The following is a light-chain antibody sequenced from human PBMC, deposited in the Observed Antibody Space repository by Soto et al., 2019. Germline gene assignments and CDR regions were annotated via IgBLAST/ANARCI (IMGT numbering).Light chain of an antibody. Sequence: QSVLTQPPSASGTPGQRVTISCSGGTSNIGSNTVNWYQQLPGTAPKLLIYSNDQRPSGVPDRLSGSKSGPSASLAISGLQSEDEAEYYCAAWDDSLTGWVFGGGTKLTVL. CDR2: SND. CDR3: AAWDDSLTGWV. J-gene: IGLJ3*02. CDR1: TSNIGSNT. V-gene: IGLV1-44*01.